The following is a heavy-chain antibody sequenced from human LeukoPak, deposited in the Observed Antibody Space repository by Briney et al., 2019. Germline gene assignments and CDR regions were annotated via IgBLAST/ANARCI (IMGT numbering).Heavy chain of an antibody. CDR1: GYTFTGYY. D-gene: IGHD3-16*02. Sequence: ASVKVSCKASGYTFTGYYMHWVRQAPGQGLEWMGWINLNSGGTNYAQKLQGRVTMTRDTSISTAYMELSRLRSDDTAVYYCARADYVWGSYRSNYFDYWGQGTLVTVSS. V-gene: IGHV1-2*02. J-gene: IGHJ4*02. CDR2: INLNSGGT. CDR3: ARADYVWGSYRSNYFDY.